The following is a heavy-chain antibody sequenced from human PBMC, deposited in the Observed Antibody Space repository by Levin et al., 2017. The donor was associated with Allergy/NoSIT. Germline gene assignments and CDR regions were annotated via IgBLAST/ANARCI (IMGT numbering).Heavy chain of an antibody. CDR3: ARDGGFEELIFDY. J-gene: IGHJ4*02. CDR2: YYNGGST. CDR1: GFTINNDY. D-gene: IGHD3-10*01. V-gene: IGHV3-53*01. Sequence: GESLKISCAASGFTINNDYMSWVRQAPGKGLEWVSLYYNGGSTYYADSVKGRFTISRDNSKNTLYLQMNSLRVEDTAVYYCARDGGFEELIFDYWGQGTLVTVSS.